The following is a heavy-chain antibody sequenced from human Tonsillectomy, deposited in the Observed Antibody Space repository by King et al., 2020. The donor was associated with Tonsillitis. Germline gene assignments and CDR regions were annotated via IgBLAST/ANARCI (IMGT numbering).Heavy chain of an antibody. Sequence: VQLVESGAEVKKPGASVKVSCKASGYTFTGYYMHWVRQAPGQGLEWMGWINPNSGGTNYAQKFQGRVTMTRDTSISTAYMELSRLRSDDTAVYYCARAPPPIYDYVWVSSSPDPLHAYYYYCMDVWGQGTTVTVS. CDR1: GYTFTGYY. V-gene: IGHV1-2*02. D-gene: IGHD3-16*01. CDR3: ARAPPPIYDYVWVSSSPDPLHAYYYYCMDV. J-gene: IGHJ6*02. CDR2: INPNSGGT.